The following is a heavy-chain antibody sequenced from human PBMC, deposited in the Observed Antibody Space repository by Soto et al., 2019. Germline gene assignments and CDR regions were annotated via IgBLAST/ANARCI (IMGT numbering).Heavy chain of an antibody. J-gene: IGHJ4*02. CDR1: GSTFSRFA. CDR3: ASSSRIQLWLLIDY. CDR2: IIPLFGTA. V-gene: IGHV1-69*01. Sequence: QVQLVQSGVEVKKPGSSVKVSCKASGSTFSRFAISWVRQAPGQGLEWMGGIIPLFGTANYAQKFQDRVTITADESTSTAYMELSSLRSEDTALYYCASSSRIQLWLLIDYWGQGTLVTVSS. D-gene: IGHD5-18*01.